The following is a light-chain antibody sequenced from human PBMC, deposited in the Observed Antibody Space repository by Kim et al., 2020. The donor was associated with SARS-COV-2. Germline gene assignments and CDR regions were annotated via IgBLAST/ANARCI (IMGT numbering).Light chain of an antibody. V-gene: IGLV1-44*01. Sequence: QSVLTQPPSASGTPGQRVTISCSGSSSNIGGNTVNWYQQLPRTAPKLLIYSNNQRPAAVPDRFSGSKSGTSASLAISGLQSEDEADYYCAAWDDSLNGVFGGGTQLTVL. CDR3: AAWDDSLNGV. CDR1: SSNIGGNT. J-gene: IGLJ2*01. CDR2: SNN.